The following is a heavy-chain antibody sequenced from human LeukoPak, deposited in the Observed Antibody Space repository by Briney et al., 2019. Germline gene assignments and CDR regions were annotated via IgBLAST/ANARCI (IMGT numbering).Heavy chain of an antibody. CDR2: INPNSGGT. J-gene: IGHJ4*02. V-gene: IGHV1-2*02. CDR1: GYTFTGYY. D-gene: IGHD6-6*01. Sequence: ASVKVSCKASGYTFTGYYMHWVRQAPGQGLEWMGWINPNSGGTNYAQKFQGRVTMTRDTSISTAYMELSRLRSDDTAVYYCARVKSRIAARGVFDYWGQGTLVTVSS. CDR3: ARVKSRIAARGVFDY.